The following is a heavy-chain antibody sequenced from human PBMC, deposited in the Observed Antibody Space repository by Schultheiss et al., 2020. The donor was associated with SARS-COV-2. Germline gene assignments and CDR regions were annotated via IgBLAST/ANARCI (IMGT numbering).Heavy chain of an antibody. Sequence: ESLKISCTVSGGSISSYYWSWIRQPPGKGLEWIGYIYYSGSTNYNPSLKSRVTISVDTSKNQFSLKLSSVTAADTAVYYCARVHSGYDEIYFDYWGQGTLVTVSS. CDR2: IYYSGST. D-gene: IGHD5-12*01. CDR3: ARVHSGYDEIYFDY. CDR1: GGSISSYY. V-gene: IGHV4-59*01. J-gene: IGHJ4*02.